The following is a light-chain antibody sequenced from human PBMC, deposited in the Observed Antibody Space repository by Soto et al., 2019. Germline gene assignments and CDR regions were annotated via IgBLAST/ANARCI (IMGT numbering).Light chain of an antibody. CDR3: QQYNNWPRT. J-gene: IGKJ1*01. CDR2: GTS. V-gene: IGKV3-15*01. Sequence: EIVMTQSPATLSVSPGERVTLSCRASQSVSSNLAWYQQKPGQAPRLLIYGTSNRATGIPASFSGSGSGTEFTLTISSLQSEDFAVYYCQQYNNWPRTFGQGTKVDIK. CDR1: QSVSSN.